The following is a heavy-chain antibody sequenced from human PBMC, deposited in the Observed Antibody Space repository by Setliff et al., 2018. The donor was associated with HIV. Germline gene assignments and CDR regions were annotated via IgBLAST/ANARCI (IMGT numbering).Heavy chain of an antibody. Sequence: PGGSLRLSCAASGFTVSTYYMSWVRQAPGKGLEWVSAIYSGGSTYHADSVKGRFTLSRDTSKNTLFLQMNSLRPEDTAVYYCAKTSRVREYNSPFDSWGQGTLVTVSS. V-gene: IGHV3-66*02. D-gene: IGHD3-10*01. CDR2: IYSGGST. CDR1: GFTVSTYY. J-gene: IGHJ4*02. CDR3: AKTSRVREYNSPFDS.